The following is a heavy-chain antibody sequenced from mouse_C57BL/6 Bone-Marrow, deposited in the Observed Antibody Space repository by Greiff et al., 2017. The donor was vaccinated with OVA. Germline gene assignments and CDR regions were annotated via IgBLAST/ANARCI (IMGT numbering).Heavy chain of an antibody. J-gene: IGHJ2*01. CDR3: ARPPLYYFDY. Sequence: DVHLVESGGGLVKPGGSLKLSCAASGFTFSSYAMSWVRQTPEKRLEWVATISDGGSYTYYPDNVKGRFTISRDNAKNNLYLQMSHLKSEDTAMYYCARPPLYYFDYWGQGTTLTVSS. D-gene: IGHD1-2*01. CDR2: ISDGGSYT. V-gene: IGHV5-4*01. CDR1: GFTFSSYA.